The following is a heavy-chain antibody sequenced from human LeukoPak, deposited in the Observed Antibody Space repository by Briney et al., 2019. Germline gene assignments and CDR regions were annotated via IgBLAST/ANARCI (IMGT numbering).Heavy chain of an antibody. V-gene: IGHV4-34*01. J-gene: IGHJ4*02. CDR3: ARLRGYRPIDY. CDR2: INHSGST. CDR1: GGSFSGYY. D-gene: IGHD5-18*01. Sequence: PSETLSLTCAVYGGSFSGYYWSWIRQPPGKGLEWIGEINHSGSTNYNPSLKSRVTISVDTSKNQFSLKLSSVTAADTAVYYCARLRGYRPIDYWGQGTLVTVSS.